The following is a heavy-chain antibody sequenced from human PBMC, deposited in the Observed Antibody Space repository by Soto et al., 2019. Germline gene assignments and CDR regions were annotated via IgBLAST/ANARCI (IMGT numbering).Heavy chain of an antibody. CDR3: GRGGSGIYGMDI. CDR2: IIRDGSST. CDR1: GFTFSSYW. V-gene: IGHV3-74*01. Sequence: EVQLVESGGGLVQPGGSLRLSCAASGFTFSSYWMHWVRQAPGKGLVWISRIIRDGSSTNYADSVKGRFTISRDNAKNTLYLEINSLRDDDTAVYFCGRGGSGIYGMDIWGQGTTVTVSS. D-gene: IGHD6-13*01. J-gene: IGHJ6*02.